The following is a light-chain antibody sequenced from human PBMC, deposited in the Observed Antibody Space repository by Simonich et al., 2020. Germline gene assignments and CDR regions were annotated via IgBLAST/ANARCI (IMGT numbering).Light chain of an antibody. J-gene: IGKJ2*01. CDR2: EVS. CDR3: MQSIQIPYT. Sequence: DIVMTQTPLSLSVTPGQPASIPCKSSQSLLHSDGKTYLYWYLQKPGQTPQLLIYEVSNRFFGVPDRFSGSGSWTDFSLKISRVEAEDVGVYYCMQSIQIPYTFGQGTKLEIK. V-gene: IGKV2D-29*01. CDR1: QSLLHSDGKTY.